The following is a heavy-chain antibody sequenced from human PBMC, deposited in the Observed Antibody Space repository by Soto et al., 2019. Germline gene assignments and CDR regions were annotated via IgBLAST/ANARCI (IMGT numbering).Heavy chain of an antibody. V-gene: IGHV3-23*01. CDR3: AKDLRDNCNPSAPAGLDD. J-gene: IGHJ4*02. CDR1: GFTFSNYA. Sequence: GGSLRLSCEASGFTFSNYAMSWVRQAPGKGLEWVSAISGGGAAPYYVDSVKGRFTISRDNIKITLYLQMNTLRAEDTGVYYCAKDLRDNCNPSAPAGLDDWGQGILVTVSS. CDR2: ISGGGAAP. D-gene: IGHD1-20*01.